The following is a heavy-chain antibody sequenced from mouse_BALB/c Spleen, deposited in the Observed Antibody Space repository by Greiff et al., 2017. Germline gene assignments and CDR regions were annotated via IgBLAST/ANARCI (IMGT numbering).Heavy chain of an antibody. Sequence: EVNVVESGPSLVKPSQTLSLTCSVTGDSITSGYWNWIRKFPGNKLEYMGYISYSGSTYYNPSLKSRISITRDTSKNQYYLQLNSVTTEDTATYYCARYTMITFYAMDYWGQGTSVTVSS. CDR2: ISYSGST. J-gene: IGHJ4*01. CDR1: GDSITSGY. CDR3: ARYTMITFYAMDY. D-gene: IGHD2-4*01. V-gene: IGHV3-8*02.